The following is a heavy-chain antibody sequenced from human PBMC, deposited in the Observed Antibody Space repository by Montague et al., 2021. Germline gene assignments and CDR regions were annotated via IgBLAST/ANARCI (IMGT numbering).Heavy chain of an antibody. CDR1: GSTFSGYA. V-gene: IGHV3-23*01. J-gene: IGHJ4*02. CDR2: TSATGGGT. Sequence: SLRLSCAASGSTFSGYAMSWVRQAPGKGLEWVSGTSATGGGTFYADSVKGRLIISRDNSKNTLFLQMNSLRADDTAVYYCAKNRAAPGRSSFDYWGQGTLVTVSS. D-gene: IGHD6-13*01. CDR3: AKNRAAPGRSSFDY.